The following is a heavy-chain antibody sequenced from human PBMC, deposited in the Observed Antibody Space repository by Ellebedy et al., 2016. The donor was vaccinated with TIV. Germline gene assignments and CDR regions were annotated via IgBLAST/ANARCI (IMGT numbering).Heavy chain of an antibody. Sequence: GGSLRLXCAASGFTFSKFWMHWVRQAPGKGLECVANINQDATTRYYVDSVKGRFTISRDNAKNSLYLQMNSLRAEDTAVYYCAREIGGGGSAWGQGTLVTVSS. D-gene: IGHD2-15*01. CDR1: GFTFSKFW. CDR3: AREIGGGGSA. J-gene: IGHJ5*02. CDR2: INQDATTR. V-gene: IGHV3-7*01.